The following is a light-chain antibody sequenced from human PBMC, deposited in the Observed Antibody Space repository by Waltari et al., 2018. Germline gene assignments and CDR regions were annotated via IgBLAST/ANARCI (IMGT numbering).Light chain of an antibody. Sequence: SALTQPASVSASPGQSITISCTGSSSDIGSYDLVAWYQQHPGKAPHLLIYEVDKRPAGVSYRVSGSKSGNAASLTVSGLQPEDEGHYFCSSYTYGGPWVFGGGTLLTVL. J-gene: IGLJ2*01. V-gene: IGLV2-23*02. CDR1: SSDIGSYDL. CDR3: SSYTYGGPWV. CDR2: EVD.